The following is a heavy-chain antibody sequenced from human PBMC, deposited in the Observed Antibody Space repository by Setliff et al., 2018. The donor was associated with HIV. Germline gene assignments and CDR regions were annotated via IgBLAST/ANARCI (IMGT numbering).Heavy chain of an antibody. CDR1: GGSFSVYS. CDR3: ARGSPMVRGVITPFDY. CDR2: IIHSGIT. D-gene: IGHD3-10*01. J-gene: IGHJ4*02. Sequence: ETLSLTCAVSGGSFSVYSWTWIRQPPGKGLEWIGEIIHSGITNYSPSLKSRVTISVDTSKNHFSLRLTSVTAADTAVYYCARGSPMVRGVITPFDYWGQGTLVTVSS. V-gene: IGHV4-34*01.